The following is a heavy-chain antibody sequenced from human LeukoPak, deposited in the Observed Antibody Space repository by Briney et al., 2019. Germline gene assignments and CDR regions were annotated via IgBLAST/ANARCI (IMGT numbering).Heavy chain of an antibody. CDR3: ARLMWYYDFWIGDYYGMDV. J-gene: IGHJ6*02. V-gene: IGHV1-2*02. D-gene: IGHD3-3*01. CDR2: INPNSGGT. Sequence: ASVKVSCKASGYTFTGYYMHWVRQAPGQGLEWMGWINPNSGGTNYAQKFQGRVTMTRDTSISTAYMELSRLRSDDTAVYYCARLMWYYDFWIGDYYGMDVWGQGTTVTVSS. CDR1: GYTFTGYY.